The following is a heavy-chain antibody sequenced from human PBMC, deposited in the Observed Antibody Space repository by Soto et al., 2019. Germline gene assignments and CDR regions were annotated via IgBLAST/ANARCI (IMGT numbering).Heavy chain of an antibody. D-gene: IGHD2-2*02. Sequence: GGSLRLSCAASGFTFSSYGMHWVRQAPGKGLEWVAVIAFDGSNKYYADAVKGRFTISRDNSKNTLYLQMNSLRAEDTAVYYCAKVTGYCDSTSCYRGGYYYYGMDVWGKGTTVTVS. CDR3: AKVTGYCDSTSCYRGGYYYYGMDV. CDR1: GFTFSSYG. J-gene: IGHJ6*04. CDR2: IAFDGSNK. V-gene: IGHV3-30*18.